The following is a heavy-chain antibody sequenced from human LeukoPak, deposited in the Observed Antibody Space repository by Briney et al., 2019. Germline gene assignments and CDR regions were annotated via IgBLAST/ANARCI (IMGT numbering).Heavy chain of an antibody. CDR2: ISAYNGNT. J-gene: IGHJ3*02. CDR3: AREKYSSSSGSAFDI. D-gene: IGHD6-6*01. Sequence: GASVKVSCKASGYTFTSYGISWVRQAPGQGLEWMGWISAYNGNTNYAQKLQGRVTMTTDTSTSTAYMELRSLRSDDTAVYCCAREKYSSSSGSAFDIWGQGTMVTVSS. V-gene: IGHV1-18*01. CDR1: GYTFTSYG.